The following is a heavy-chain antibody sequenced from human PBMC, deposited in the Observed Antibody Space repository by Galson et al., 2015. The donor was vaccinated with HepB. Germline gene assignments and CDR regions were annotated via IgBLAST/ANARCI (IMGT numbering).Heavy chain of an antibody. CDR3: ARDGTGMATTASFVY. CDR2: ISYDGSNK. V-gene: IGHV3-30-3*01. J-gene: IGHJ4*02. D-gene: IGHD5-24*01. Sequence: SLRLSCAASGFTFSSYAMHWVRQAPGKGLEWVAVISYDGSNKYYADSVKGRFTISRDNSKNTLYLQMNSLRAEDTAVYYCARDGTGMATTASFVYWGQGTLVTVSS. CDR1: GFTFSSYA.